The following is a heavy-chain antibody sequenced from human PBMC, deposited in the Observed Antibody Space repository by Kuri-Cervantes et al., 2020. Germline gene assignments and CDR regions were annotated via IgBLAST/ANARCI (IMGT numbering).Heavy chain of an antibody. Sequence: ASVKVSCKASGYSFTNNCVHWVRHTPGHGLEWMGIINPYDGRTNYAQNLHGRVTMTSDTSTGTVYMELSSLRSDDTAVYYCARDLKAVESGPWYFDLWGRGTLVTVSS. CDR1: GYSFTNNC. D-gene: IGHD2-15*01. CDR3: ARDLKAVESGPWYFDL. CDR2: INPYDGRT. J-gene: IGHJ2*01. V-gene: IGHV1-46*01.